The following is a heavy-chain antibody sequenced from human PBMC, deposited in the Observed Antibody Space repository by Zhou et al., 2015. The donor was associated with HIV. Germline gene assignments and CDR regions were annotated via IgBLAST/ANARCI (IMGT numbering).Heavy chain of an antibody. D-gene: IGHD3-22*01. J-gene: IGHJ3*01. V-gene: IGHV1-69*17. Sequence: LVQSGTEVREPGSSVKVSCKASGGTFSGSDLSWVRQAPGQGLEWMGRITPMFDVHNYAERFRARLSITVDRETSAAFMELSKLTSEDAAVYYCARSSGNYDFAFDVWGQGTRLIVSS. CDR3: ARSSGNYDFAFDV. CDR2: ITPMFDVH. CDR1: GGTFSGSD.